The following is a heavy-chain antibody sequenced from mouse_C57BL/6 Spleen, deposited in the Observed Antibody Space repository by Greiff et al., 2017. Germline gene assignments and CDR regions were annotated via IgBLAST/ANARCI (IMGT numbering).Heavy chain of an antibody. J-gene: IGHJ2*01. D-gene: IGHD1-1*01. V-gene: IGHV1-64*01. CDR3: AREAITTVVEALDY. CDR1: GYTFTSYW. Sequence: QVQLQQPGAELVKPGASVKLSCKASGYTFTSYWMHWVKQRPGQGLEWIGMIHPNSGSTNYNATFKSKATLTVDKSASTAYMQLSSLTSEDSAVYYCAREAITTVVEALDYWGQGTTLTVSS. CDR2: IHPNSGST.